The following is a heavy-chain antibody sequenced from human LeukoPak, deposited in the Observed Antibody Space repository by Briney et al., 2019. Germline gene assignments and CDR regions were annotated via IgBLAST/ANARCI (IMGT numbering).Heavy chain of an antibody. J-gene: IGHJ4*02. V-gene: IGHV3-23*01. D-gene: IGHD3-10*01. CDR2: ISQSGAP. Sequence: GGSLRLSCVGSGLIFSSYVMTWVRQPPGKGLEWVSSISQSGAPLYLDSVKGRFAISRDNSRSTVFLQVSGLKVEDTATYCCAIFHASGSRGRGSGFWGQGTLVTVSS. CDR3: AIFHASGSRGRGSGF. CDR1: GLIFSSYV.